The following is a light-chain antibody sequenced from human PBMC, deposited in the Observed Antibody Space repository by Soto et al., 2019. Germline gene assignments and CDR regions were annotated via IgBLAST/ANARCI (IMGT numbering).Light chain of an antibody. CDR1: QSVSRN. J-gene: IGKJ5*01. CDR3: QQYNKGRRIT. V-gene: IGKV3-15*01. CDR2: GAY. Sequence: KEVTMSPATXSVTQPQRAPGACRVSQSVSRNLDWYQKKHGQDKXLXXXGAYTRANGIPDRISGSGSGKELTLTTSSRKCEDFAAYYCQQYNKGRRITFGEGTRLEI.